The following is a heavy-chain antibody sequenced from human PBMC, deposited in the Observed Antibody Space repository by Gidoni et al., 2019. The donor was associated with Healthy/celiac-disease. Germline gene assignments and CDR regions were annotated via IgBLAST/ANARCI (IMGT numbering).Heavy chain of an antibody. CDR2: IDSGGST. D-gene: IGHD3-22*01. CDR3: AREVPKGSGYYYRAFDI. V-gene: IGHV3-53*02. Sequence: EVQLAETGVGLLQPGGSLRLSCAASGFTVSSNYMSWVRQSPGKGLEWVSVIDSGGSTYYAESVKGRFTISRDNSKNTLYLQMNSLRDEDTAVYYCAREVPKGSGYYYRAFDIWGQGTMVTVSS. CDR1: GFTVSSNY. J-gene: IGHJ3*02.